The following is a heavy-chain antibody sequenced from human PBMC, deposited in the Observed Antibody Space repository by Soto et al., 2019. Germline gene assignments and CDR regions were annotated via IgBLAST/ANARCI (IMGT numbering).Heavy chain of an antibody. CDR3: ARGPRAPPPHDYGMDV. CDR1: GFTFSSHV. J-gene: IGHJ6*02. CDR2: ISGGGGTT. Sequence: EVQLLESGGGLVQPGGSLRLSCAASGFTFSSHVMNWVRQAPGKGLEWVAAISGGGGTTFYGDSVEGRFTMSRDNSKNTLFLQMNSLRAEDTAGYYCARGPRAPPPHDYGMDVGGQGTTVTVSS. V-gene: IGHV3-23*01.